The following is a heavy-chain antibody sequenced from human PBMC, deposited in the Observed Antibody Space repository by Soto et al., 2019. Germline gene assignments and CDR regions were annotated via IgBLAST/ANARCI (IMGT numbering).Heavy chain of an antibody. J-gene: IGHJ4*02. D-gene: IGHD5-12*01. V-gene: IGHV3-30-3*01. CDR1: VFTFSSYA. CDR2: ISYDGSNK. CDR3: ARDLTDLRLLEY. Sequence: GGSLRLSCASSVFTFSSYAMHCVRQSPGKGLEWAAVISYDGSNKYYADSVKGRFTISRDNSKNTLYLQMNSLRAEDTAVYYCARDLTDLRLLEYWGQGTLVIVS.